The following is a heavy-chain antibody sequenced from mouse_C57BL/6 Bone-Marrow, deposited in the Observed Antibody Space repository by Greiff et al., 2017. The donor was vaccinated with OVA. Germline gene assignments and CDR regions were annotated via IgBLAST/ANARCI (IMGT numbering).Heavy chain of an antibody. CDR1: GYTFTTYP. D-gene: IGHD1-2*01. CDR3: ARGTTAIRTGYFDY. Sequence: VQLQQSGAELVKPGASVKMSCKASGYTFTTYPIEWMQQNHGKSLEWIGNFHPYNDDTKYNEKFKGKSTLTVEKSSSTVYLEISRLTSEDSAVYYCARGTTAIRTGYFDYWGQGTTLTVSS. CDR2: FHPYNDDT. V-gene: IGHV1-47*01. J-gene: IGHJ2*01.